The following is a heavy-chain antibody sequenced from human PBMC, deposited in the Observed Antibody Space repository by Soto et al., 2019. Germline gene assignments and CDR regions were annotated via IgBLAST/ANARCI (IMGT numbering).Heavy chain of an antibody. Sequence: SETLSLTCTVSGGSVSSSSYYWGWVRQPPGKGLEWIGSVYYSGSTYYNPSLESRVTISVDKSKNQFSLKLMSVTAADTAVYYCARLAAAGNYYYYGMDVWGQGPTVTVSS. CDR1: GGSVSSSSYY. V-gene: IGHV4-39*07. J-gene: IGHJ6*02. D-gene: IGHD6-13*01. CDR2: VYYSGST. CDR3: ARLAAAGNYYYYGMDV.